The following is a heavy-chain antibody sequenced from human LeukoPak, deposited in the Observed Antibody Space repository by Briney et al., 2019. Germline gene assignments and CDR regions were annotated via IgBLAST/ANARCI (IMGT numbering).Heavy chain of an antibody. D-gene: IGHD5-12*01. CDR2: ISSSSSTI. CDR1: GFTFSSYS. J-gene: IGHJ4*02. Sequence: GGSLRLSCAASGFTFSSYSMNWVRQAPGKGLEWVSYISSSSSTIYYADSVKGRFTISRDNAKNSLYLQMNSLRAEDTAVYYCARENSGYDYYWGQGTLVTVSS. CDR3: ARENSGYDYY. V-gene: IGHV3-48*01.